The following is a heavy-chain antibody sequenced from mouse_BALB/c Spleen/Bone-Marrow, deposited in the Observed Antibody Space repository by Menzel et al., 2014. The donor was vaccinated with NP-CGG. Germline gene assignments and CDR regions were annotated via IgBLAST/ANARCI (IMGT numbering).Heavy chain of an antibody. CDR2: IDPANGNT. Sequence: EVKLVESGAELVKPGASVKLSCTASGFNIKDTYMHWVKQRPEQGLEWIGRIDPANGNTKYDPKFQGRATITADTSSNRDYPHRSSLTPEATAVYYCASYVYAYCFDYWGQGTPLTVSS. CDR3: ASYVYAYCFDY. J-gene: IGHJ2*01. D-gene: IGHD2-2*01. V-gene: IGHV14-3*02. CDR1: GFNIKDTY.